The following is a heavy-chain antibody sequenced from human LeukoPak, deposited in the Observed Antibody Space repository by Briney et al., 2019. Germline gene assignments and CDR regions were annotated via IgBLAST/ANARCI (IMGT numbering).Heavy chain of an antibody. CDR1: GFTFNNYN. CDR2: IYSGGST. CDR3: ARVHGHWFDP. Sequence: GGSLRLSCAASGFTFNNYNMNWVRQAPGKGLEWVSVIYSGGSTYYADSVKGRFTISSDNSKNTLYLQMNSLRAEDTAVYYCARVHGHWFDPWGQGTLVTVSS. V-gene: IGHV3-53*01. J-gene: IGHJ5*02.